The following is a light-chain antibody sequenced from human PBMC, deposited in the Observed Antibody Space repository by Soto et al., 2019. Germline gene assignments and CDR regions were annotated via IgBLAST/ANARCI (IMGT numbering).Light chain of an antibody. CDR1: QSVSAW. V-gene: IGKV1-5*03. CDR2: SAS. J-gene: IGKJ4*01. Sequence: DIQMTQSPSTLSASVGDRVTITCRASQSVSAWLAWYQQKPGKAPERLIYSASTVETGVPSRFSGSGSETEFTHTISSLRPDDFATYYCQQYESYPLTFGGGTRIEIK. CDR3: QQYESYPLT.